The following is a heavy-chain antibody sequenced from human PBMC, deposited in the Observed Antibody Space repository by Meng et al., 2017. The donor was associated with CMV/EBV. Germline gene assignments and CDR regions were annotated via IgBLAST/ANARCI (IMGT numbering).Heavy chain of an antibody. V-gene: IGHV4-59*01. CDR2: IYYSGST. CDR3: ARLIAAAGLYYYYGMDV. CDR1: GGSISSYY. Sequence: SETLSLTCTVSGGSISSYYWSWIRQPPGKGLEWIGSIYYSGSTNYNPSLESRVTISVDTSKNQFSLKLSSVTAADTAVYYCARLIAAAGLYYYYGMDVWGQGTTVTVSS. D-gene: IGHD6-13*01. J-gene: IGHJ6*02.